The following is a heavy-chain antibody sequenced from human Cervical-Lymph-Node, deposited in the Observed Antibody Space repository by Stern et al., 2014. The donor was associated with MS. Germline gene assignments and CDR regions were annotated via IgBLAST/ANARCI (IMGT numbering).Heavy chain of an antibody. D-gene: IGHD3-22*01. Sequence: QVQLVESGAEVKKPGSSVKVSCKASGGTFSSYAISWVRQAPGQGLEWMGGIIPIFGTANYAQKFQGRVTITADESTSTAYMELSSLRSEDTAVYYCARDYYDSSGYSVDAFDIWGQGTMVTVSS. V-gene: IGHV1-69*01. J-gene: IGHJ3*02. CDR1: GGTFSSYA. CDR3: ARDYYDSSGYSVDAFDI. CDR2: IIPIFGTA.